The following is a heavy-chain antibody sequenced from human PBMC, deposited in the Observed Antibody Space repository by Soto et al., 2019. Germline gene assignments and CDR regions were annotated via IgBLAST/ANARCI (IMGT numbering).Heavy chain of an antibody. CDR3: AYMPAWYRPDI. CDR1: GDSISSSKW. J-gene: IGHJ3*02. D-gene: IGHD2-2*01. Sequence: QVQLQESGPGLVKPSGTLSLTCAVSGDSISSSKWWTWVRQPPGKGLEWIGDTLHSGSTNYNPSHTSRITLSVDRSTNQFSLEPTSATAAATVVYYWAYMPAWYRPDIWGQGTWVIVSP. CDR2: TLHSGST. V-gene: IGHV4-4*02.